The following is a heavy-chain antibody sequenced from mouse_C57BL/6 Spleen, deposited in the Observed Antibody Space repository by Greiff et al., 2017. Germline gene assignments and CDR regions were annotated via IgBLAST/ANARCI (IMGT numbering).Heavy chain of an antibody. CDR1: GYAFSSYW. V-gene: IGHV1-80*01. J-gene: IGHJ2*01. CDR3: ARYYDSSYYFDY. Sequence: QVHVKQSGAELVKPGASVKISCKASGYAFSSYWMNWVKQRPGKGLEWIGQIYPGDGDTNYNGKFKGKAILTADKSSSTAYMQLSSLTSEDSAVYFCARYYDSSYYFDYWGQGTTLTVSS. CDR2: IYPGDGDT. D-gene: IGHD2-4*01.